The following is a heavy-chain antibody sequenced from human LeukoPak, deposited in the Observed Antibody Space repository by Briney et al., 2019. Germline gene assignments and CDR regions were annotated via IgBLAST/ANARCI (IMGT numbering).Heavy chain of an antibody. J-gene: IGHJ4*02. D-gene: IGHD6-13*01. CDR3: ASSSSWYY. CDR1: GFTFSSYG. V-gene: IGHV3-30*03. CDR2: ISQDGSNE. Sequence: PGGSLRLSCAASGFTFSSYGMHWVRQAPGKGLEWVGVISQDGSNEYYADSVKGRFTISRDNAKNMLYLQVNSLRAEDTAVYYCASSSSWYYWGQGTLSPSPQ.